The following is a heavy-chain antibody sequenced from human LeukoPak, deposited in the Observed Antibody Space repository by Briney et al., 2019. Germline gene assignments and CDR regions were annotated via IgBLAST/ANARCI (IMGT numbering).Heavy chain of an antibody. CDR2: ISSSDTYT. CDR1: GGSLSSSSDY. D-gene: IGHD6-19*01. J-gene: IGHJ4*02. CDR3: ARGPYSSGSSADY. Sequence: LSLTCTVSGGSLSSSSDYWGWIRQAPGKGLEWVSYISSSDTYTNYADSVKGRFTISRDNAKNSLYLQMNSLRAEDTAVYYCARGPYSSGSSADYWGQGTLVTVSS. V-gene: IGHV3-11*06.